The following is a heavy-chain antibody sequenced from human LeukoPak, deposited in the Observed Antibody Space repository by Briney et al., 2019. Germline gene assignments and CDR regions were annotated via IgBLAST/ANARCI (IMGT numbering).Heavy chain of an antibody. D-gene: IGHD3-16*01. V-gene: IGHV3-53*01. J-gene: IGHJ4*02. CDR1: GFTVSSDF. Sequence: GGSLRLSCAASGFTVSSDFMSWVRQAPGKGLEWVALINSGGSTYYADSVKGRFTISRDNSKNTLNFQMNNLRAEDTAVYYCAGFRGDYWGQGTLVSVSS. CDR3: AGFRGDY. CDR2: INSGGST.